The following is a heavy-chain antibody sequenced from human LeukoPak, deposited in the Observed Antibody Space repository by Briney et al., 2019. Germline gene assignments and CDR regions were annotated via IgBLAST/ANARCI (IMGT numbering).Heavy chain of an antibody. Sequence: ASVKVSCKASGYTFTSYYMHWVRQAPGQGLEWMGIISPSGGSTSYAQKFQGRVTMTRDTSTSTVYMELSSLRSEDTAVYYCATIGYCSGGSCYDYFDYWGQGTLVTVSS. J-gene: IGHJ4*02. CDR1: GYTFTSYY. CDR2: ISPSGGST. D-gene: IGHD2-15*01. V-gene: IGHV1-46*01. CDR3: ATIGYCSGGSCYDYFDY.